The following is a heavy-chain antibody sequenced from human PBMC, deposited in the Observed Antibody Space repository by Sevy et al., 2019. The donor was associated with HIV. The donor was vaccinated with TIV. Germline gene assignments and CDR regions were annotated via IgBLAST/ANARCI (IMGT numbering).Heavy chain of an antibody. J-gene: IGHJ3*02. V-gene: IGHV1-24*01. D-gene: IGHD1-1*01. Sequence: ASVKVSCKVSGYTLTELSMHWVRQAPGKGLEWMGGFDPEDGETIYAQKFQGRVTMTEDTSTDTAYMELSSLRSEATAVYYCATDASRTTGSHDAFDIWGQGTMVTVSS. CDR3: ATDASRTTGSHDAFDI. CDR2: FDPEDGET. CDR1: GYTLTELS.